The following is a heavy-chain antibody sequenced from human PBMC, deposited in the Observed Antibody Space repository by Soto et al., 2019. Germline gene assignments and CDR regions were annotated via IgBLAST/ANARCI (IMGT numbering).Heavy chain of an antibody. CDR2: IYYSGST. J-gene: IGHJ4*02. D-gene: IGHD2-2*01. CDR3: AGSFCSSTSCYDY. V-gene: IGHV4-59*08. CDR1: GGSISSYY. Sequence: PSETLSLTCTVSGGSISSYYWSWIRQPPGKGLEWIGYIYYSGSTNYNPSLKSRVTISVDTSKNQFSLKLSSVTAADTAVYYCAGSFCSSTSCYDYWGQGTLVTVSS.